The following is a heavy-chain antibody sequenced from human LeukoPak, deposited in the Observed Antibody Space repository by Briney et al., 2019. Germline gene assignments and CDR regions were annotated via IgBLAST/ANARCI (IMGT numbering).Heavy chain of an antibody. CDR1: GYTFTGYY. D-gene: IGHD2-21*01. CDR2: INPNSGGT. CDR3: ARGLPYCGGDCYYDY. V-gene: IGHV1-2*02. J-gene: IGHJ4*02. Sequence: ASVRVSCKASGYTFTGYYMHWVRQAPGQGLEWMGWINPNSGGTNYAQKFQGRVTMTRDTSISTAYMELSRLRSDDTAVYYCARGLPYCGGDCYYDYWGQGTLVTVSS.